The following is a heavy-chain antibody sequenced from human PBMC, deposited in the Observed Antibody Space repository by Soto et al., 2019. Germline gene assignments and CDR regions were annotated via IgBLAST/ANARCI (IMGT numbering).Heavy chain of an antibody. Sequence: SETLSLTCTVSGGSISRGGYYWSWIRQHPGKGLEWIGYIYYSGSTYFNPSLKSRLTISVDTSKNQFSLQLSSVTAADTAVYYCARAGHSSSXEGANWFDPWGQGTLVTVSS. CDR3: ARAGHSSSXEGANWFDP. CDR1: GGSISRGGYY. V-gene: IGHV4-31*03. J-gene: IGHJ5*02. CDR2: IYYSGST. D-gene: IGHD6-6*01.